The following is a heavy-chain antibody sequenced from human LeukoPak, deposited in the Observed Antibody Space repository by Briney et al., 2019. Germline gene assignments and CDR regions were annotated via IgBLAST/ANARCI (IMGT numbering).Heavy chain of an antibody. CDR2: IYTSGST. J-gene: IGHJ1*01. V-gene: IGHV4-4*07. D-gene: IGHD6-13*01. CDR3: ARDGFKAAAGTTYFQH. CDR1: GGSISSCY. Sequence: SETLSLTCTVSGGSISSCYWSWIRQPAGKGLEWIGRIYTSGSTNYNPSLKSRVTMSVDTSKNQFSLKLSSVTAADTAVYYCARDGFKAAAGTTYFQHWGQGTLVTVSS.